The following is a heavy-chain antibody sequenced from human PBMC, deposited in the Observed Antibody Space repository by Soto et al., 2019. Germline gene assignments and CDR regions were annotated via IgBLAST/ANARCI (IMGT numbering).Heavy chain of an antibody. D-gene: IGHD1-26*01. CDR1: GYTFTSYG. V-gene: IGHV1-18*01. J-gene: IGHJ5*01. CDR2: ISAYNGNT. CDR3: ARDYQVGATTHPPDWFDP. Sequence: ASAKVSCKASGYTFTSYGISWVRQAPGQGLEWMGWISAYNGNTNYAQKLQGRVTMTTDTSTSTAYMELRSLRSDDTAVYYCARDYQVGATTHPPDWFDPWGQGTLVTVSS.